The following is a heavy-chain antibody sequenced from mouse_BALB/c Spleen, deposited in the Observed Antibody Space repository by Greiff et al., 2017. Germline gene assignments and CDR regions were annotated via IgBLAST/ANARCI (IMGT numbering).Heavy chain of an antibody. V-gene: IGHV1-14*01. D-gene: IGHD1-1*01. CDR2: INPYNDGT. CDR1: GYTFTSYV. Sequence: VQLKQSGPELVKPGASVKMSCKASGYTFTSYVMHWVKQKPGQGLEWIGYINPYNDGTKYNEKFKGKATLTSDKSSSTAYMELSSLTSEDSAVYYCARGITTVVATPFAYWGQGTLVTVSA. J-gene: IGHJ3*01. CDR3: ARGITTVVATPFAY.